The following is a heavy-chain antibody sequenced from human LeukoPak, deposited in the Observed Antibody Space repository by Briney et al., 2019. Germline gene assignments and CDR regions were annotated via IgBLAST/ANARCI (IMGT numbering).Heavy chain of an antibody. CDR3: ARRYDSSGYYEYAFDI. D-gene: IGHD3-22*01. Sequence: GESLKISCKGSGYTFSSYWIGWVRQMPGKDLEWMGIIYPGDSDTRYSPSFQGQVTISADKSISTAYLQWSSLKASDTAMYYCARRYDSSGYYEYAFDIWGQGTMVTVSS. V-gene: IGHV5-51*01. CDR1: GYTFSSYW. CDR2: IYPGDSDT. J-gene: IGHJ3*02.